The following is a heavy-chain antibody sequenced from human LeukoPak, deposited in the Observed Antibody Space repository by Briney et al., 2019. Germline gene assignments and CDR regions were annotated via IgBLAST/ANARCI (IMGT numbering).Heavy chain of an antibody. CDR3: ARDLSGSSDRTGY. CDR1: GGTFSSYA. V-gene: IGHV1-69*04. J-gene: IGHJ4*02. CDR2: IIPILGIA. Sequence: SVKVSCKASGGTFSSYAISWVRQAPGQGLEWMGRIIPILGIANYAQNFQGRVTITADKSTSTAYMELSSLRSEDTAVYYCARDLSGSSDRTGYWGQGTLVTVSS. D-gene: IGHD1-26*01.